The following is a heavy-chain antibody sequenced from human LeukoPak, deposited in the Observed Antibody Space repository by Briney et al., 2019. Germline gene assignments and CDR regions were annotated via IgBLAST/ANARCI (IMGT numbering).Heavy chain of an antibody. CDR3: ANLGHIVVVPAAMKYYYYGMDV. J-gene: IGHJ6*02. CDR1: GGSISSSSYY. D-gene: IGHD2-2*01. Sequence: SETRSLTCTLSGGSISSSSYYGGWIRQPPGKGLEWIGSIYYRGSTYYNPSLKSRVTISVDTSKNQFSLKLSSVTAADTAVYYCANLGHIVVVPAAMKYYYYGMDVWGQGTTVTVSS. CDR2: IYYRGST. V-gene: IGHV4-39*01.